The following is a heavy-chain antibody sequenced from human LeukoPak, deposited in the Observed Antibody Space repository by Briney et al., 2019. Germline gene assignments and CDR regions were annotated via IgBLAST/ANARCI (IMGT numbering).Heavy chain of an antibody. D-gene: IGHD3-10*01. CDR3: ARGFGAGNYYYGWFDP. J-gene: IGHJ5*02. V-gene: IGHV4-39*01. CDR2: ILYTGST. Sequence: PSETLSLTCTVSGDSLSSTSDFWGWIRQPPGKGLEWIGSILYTGSTYYNPSFKSRVTISVDTSKNQFSLWLNSVTVADTAVYYCARGFGAGNYYYGWFDPWGQGTLVTVSS. CDR1: GDSLSSTSDF.